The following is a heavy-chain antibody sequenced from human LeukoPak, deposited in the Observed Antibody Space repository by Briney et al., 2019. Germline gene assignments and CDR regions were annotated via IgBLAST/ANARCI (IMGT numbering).Heavy chain of an antibody. Sequence: SETLSLTCTVSGGSISSYYWSWIRQPPGKGLEWIGYIYYSGSTNYNPSLKSRVTISVDTSKNQFSLKLSSVTAADTAVYYCARAQEVRWELEPRGYFDYWGQGTLVTVSS. CDR3: ARAQEVRWELEPRGYFDY. CDR2: IYYSGST. V-gene: IGHV4-59*08. D-gene: IGHD4-23*01. J-gene: IGHJ4*02. CDR1: GGSISSYY.